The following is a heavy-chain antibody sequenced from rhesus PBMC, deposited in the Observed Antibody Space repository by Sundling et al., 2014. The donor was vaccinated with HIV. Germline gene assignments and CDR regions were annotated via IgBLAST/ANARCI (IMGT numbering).Heavy chain of an antibody. V-gene: IGHV3-103*01. CDR2: VSSGDTR. J-gene: IGHJ6*01. CDR1: GFTFNSYA. CDR3: AKAQDTVVLNGLGGLDS. D-gene: IGHD2-8*01. Sequence: EVQLVESGGGLAKPGGSLRLSCAGTGFTFNSYALHWVRQAPGKGLEWVSAVSSGDTRYYADSVMGRFTISRDNSKNTLSLQMNSLRPEDTAVYYCAKAQDTVVLNGLGGLDSWGQGVVVTVSS.